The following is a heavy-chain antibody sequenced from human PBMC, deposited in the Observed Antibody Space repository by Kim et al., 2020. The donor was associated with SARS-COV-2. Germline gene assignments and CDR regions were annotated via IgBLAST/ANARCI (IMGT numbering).Heavy chain of an antibody. Sequence: YADAVKGRFTISRDNPKNTLYLQMNSLRAEDTAVYYCAKDLNDFWSGYYDWGQGTLVTVSS. CDR3: AKDLNDFWSGYYD. V-gene: IGHV3-23*01. D-gene: IGHD3-3*01. J-gene: IGHJ4*02.